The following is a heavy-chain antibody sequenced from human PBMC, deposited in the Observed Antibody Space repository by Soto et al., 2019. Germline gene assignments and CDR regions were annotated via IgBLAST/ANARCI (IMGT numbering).Heavy chain of an antibody. CDR2: IYSGGST. J-gene: IGHJ6*02. V-gene: IGHV3-53*01. D-gene: IGHD6-13*01. CDR1: GFTFSSNY. Sequence: PGGSLRLSCAASGFTFSSNYMSWVRQAPGKGLEWVSVIYSGGSTYYADSVKGRFTISRDNSKNTLYLQMNSLRAEDTAVYYCARDHLAAAGLKQNYYYYGMDVCGQGTTVTV. CDR3: ARDHLAAAGLKQNYYYYGMDV.